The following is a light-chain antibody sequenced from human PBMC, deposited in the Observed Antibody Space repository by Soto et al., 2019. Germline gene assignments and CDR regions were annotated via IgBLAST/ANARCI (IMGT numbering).Light chain of an antibody. Sequence: QSVLTQPPSASGSPGQSVIISCTGTSTDVGSYNYVSWYQRHPGKAPKLIIYEVNKRPSGVPDRFSGSKSGNTASLTVSGLQAEDEADYYCSSYLNYNSEVFGTGTKVTVL. CDR2: EVN. V-gene: IGLV2-8*01. CDR1: STDVGSYNY. CDR3: SSYLNYNSEV. J-gene: IGLJ1*01.